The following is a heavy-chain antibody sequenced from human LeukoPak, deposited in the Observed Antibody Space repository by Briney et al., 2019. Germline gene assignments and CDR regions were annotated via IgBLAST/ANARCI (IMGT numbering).Heavy chain of an antibody. Sequence: PGGSLRLSCAASGFTFSSYAMHWVRQAPGKGLEWVAVISYDGSNKYHADSVKGRFTISRDNSKNTLYLQMSSLRAEDTAVYYCARDFYLVATSGTYDYWGQGTLVTVSS. CDR1: GFTFSSYA. CDR3: ARDFYLVATSGTYDY. D-gene: IGHD5-12*01. J-gene: IGHJ4*02. V-gene: IGHV3-30-3*01. CDR2: ISYDGSNK.